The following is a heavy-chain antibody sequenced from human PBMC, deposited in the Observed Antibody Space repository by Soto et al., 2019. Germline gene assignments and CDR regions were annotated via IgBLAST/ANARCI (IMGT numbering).Heavy chain of an antibody. CDR3: ARPGLGYYSDYYGMDV. CDR1: GYTFTSYG. Sequence: QVQLVQSGAEVKKPGASVKVSCKASGYTFTSYGISWVRQAPGQGLEWMGWISAYNGNTNYAQKLQGRVTMTTDTSTSTAYRELRSLRSDDTAVYYCARPGLGYYSDYYGMDVWGQGTTVTVSS. D-gene: IGHD1-1*01. J-gene: IGHJ6*02. V-gene: IGHV1-18*01. CDR2: ISAYNGNT.